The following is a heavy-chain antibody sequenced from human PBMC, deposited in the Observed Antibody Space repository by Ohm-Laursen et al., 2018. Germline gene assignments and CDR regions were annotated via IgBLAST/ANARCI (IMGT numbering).Heavy chain of an antibody. Sequence: SETLSLTCSVSGGSISSYYWTWIRQPPGKGLEWIGRIYTSGSTNYNPSLKSRVTMSVDTSKNQFSLKLSSVTAADTAVYYCARYLRCSGGSCYSPGWFDPWGQGTLVTVSS. CDR1: GGSISSYY. D-gene: IGHD2-15*01. J-gene: IGHJ5*02. CDR3: ARYLRCSGGSCYSPGWFDP. V-gene: IGHV4-4*07. CDR2: IYTSGST.